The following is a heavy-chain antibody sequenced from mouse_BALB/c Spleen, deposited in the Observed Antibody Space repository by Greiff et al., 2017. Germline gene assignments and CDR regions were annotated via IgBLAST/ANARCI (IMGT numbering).Heavy chain of an antibody. Sequence: DVMLVESGGGLVKPGGSLKLSCAASGFTFSSYAMSWVRQTPEKRLEWVASISSGGSTYYPDSVKGRFTISRDNARNILYLQMSSLRSEDTAMYYCAREVYYGNYGGFAYWGQGTLVTVSA. V-gene: IGHV5-6-5*01. CDR2: ISSGGST. D-gene: IGHD2-1*01. CDR1: GFTFSSYA. J-gene: IGHJ3*01. CDR3: AREVYYGNYGGFAY.